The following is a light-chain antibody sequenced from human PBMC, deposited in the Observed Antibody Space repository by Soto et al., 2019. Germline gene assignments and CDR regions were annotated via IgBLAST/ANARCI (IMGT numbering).Light chain of an antibody. CDR1: QSVNSY. Sequence: EIVLTQSPATLSLSPGERATLSCRASQSVNSYLAWYQLKPGQAPRLLIYDASNRATGIPPRFSGSGSGTDFTLTISSLEPEDFVVYYCQQRSNWPRTFGQGTKLEIK. V-gene: IGKV3-11*01. CDR3: QQRSNWPRT. J-gene: IGKJ2*02. CDR2: DAS.